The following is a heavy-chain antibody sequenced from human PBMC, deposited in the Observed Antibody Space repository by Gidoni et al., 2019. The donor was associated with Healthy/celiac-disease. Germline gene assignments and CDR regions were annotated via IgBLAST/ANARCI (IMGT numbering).Heavy chain of an antibody. V-gene: IGHV4-59*01. Sequence: QVQLQESGPGLVKPSETLSLTCTVSGGSIGSYYWSWIRQPPGKGLEWIGYIYYSGSTNYNPSLKSRVTISVDTSKNQFSLKLSSVTAADTAVYYCAREDRYYFDYWGQGTLVTVSS. CDR3: AREDRYYFDY. CDR1: GGSIGSYY. J-gene: IGHJ4*02. CDR2: IYYSGST.